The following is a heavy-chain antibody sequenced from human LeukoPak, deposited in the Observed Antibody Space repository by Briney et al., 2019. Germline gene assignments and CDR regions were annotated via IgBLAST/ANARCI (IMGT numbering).Heavy chain of an antibody. CDR1: GYILSELS. Sequence: GASVKVSCKVSGYILSELSLHWVRQAPGKGLEWMGGLDPEEGETIYPQKFQGRVTVTEDRSGDTAYMELSSLRSEDTAVYFCAAAVRSVEVVSSVYFQYWGQGTLLTVSS. V-gene: IGHV1-24*01. J-gene: IGHJ1*01. CDR3: AAAVRSVEVVSSVYFQY. D-gene: IGHD2-2*01. CDR2: LDPEEGET.